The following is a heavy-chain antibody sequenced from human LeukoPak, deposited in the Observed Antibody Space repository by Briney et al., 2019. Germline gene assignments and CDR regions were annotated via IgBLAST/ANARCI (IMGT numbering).Heavy chain of an antibody. CDR3: ARRPGIAAAGTFDY. D-gene: IGHD6-13*01. J-gene: IGHJ4*02. CDR1: GGSISSSSYY. Sequence: SETLSLTCTVSGGSISSSSYYWGWIRQPPGKGLEWIGSIYYSGSTYYNPSLKSRVIISVDTSKNQFSLKLSSVTAADTAVYYCARRPGIAAAGTFDYWGQGTLVTVSS. V-gene: IGHV4-39*01. CDR2: IYYSGST.